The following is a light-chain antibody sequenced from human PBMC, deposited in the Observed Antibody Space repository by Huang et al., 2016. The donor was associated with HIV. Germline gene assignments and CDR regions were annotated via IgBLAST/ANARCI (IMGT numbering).Light chain of an antibody. J-gene: IGKJ1*01. CDR2: ATS. V-gene: IGKV1-NL1*01. Sequence: DIQMTQSPSSLSASVGDRVTITCRASQGIGNSLAWYQQKPEKAPRLLLYATSTLESGVPCRCSGSGSGTHYTLTINTLQPEDIASYYCQQYHSLPWTFGQGTKVEIK. CDR3: QQYHSLPWT. CDR1: QGIGNS.